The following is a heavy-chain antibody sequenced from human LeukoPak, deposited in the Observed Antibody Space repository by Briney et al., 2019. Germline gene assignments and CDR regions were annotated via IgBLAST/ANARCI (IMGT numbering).Heavy chain of an antibody. CDR1: GGSISTYY. J-gene: IGHJ5*02. CDR2: VYYSGST. V-gene: IGHV4-59*08. D-gene: IGHD2-2*01. CDR3: ARVLSIVVVPGATFWFDP. Sequence: SETLSLTCSVSGGSISTYYWSWIRQPPGRGLEWIGYVYYSGSTNYNPSLRSRVTISVDTSKNQVSLKLTSVTAADTAVYHCARVLSIVVVPGATFWFDPWGQGTLVTVSS.